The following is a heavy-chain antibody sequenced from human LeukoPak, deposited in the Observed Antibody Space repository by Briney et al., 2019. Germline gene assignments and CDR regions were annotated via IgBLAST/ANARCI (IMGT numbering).Heavy chain of an antibody. D-gene: IGHD2-2*02. CDR2: TYYRSKWFN. J-gene: IGHJ6*03. Sequence: SQTLSLICAISGHSVSSNSVAWNWIRPSPSRGLEWLARTYYRSKWFNNYAVSVKSRITINPDTARNQLSLQLNSVTPEDTTVYYCARGVWDQTAIQEGYYYYYMDVWGKGATVTVSS. V-gene: IGHV6-1*01. CDR3: ARGVWDQTAIQEGYYYYYMDV. CDR1: GHSVSSNSVA.